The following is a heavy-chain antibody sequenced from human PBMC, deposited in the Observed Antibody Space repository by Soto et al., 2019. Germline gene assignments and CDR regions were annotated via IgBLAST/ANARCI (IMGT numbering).Heavy chain of an antibody. Sequence: GGSMKICCAASGFTFNSYAVHGFLQAPGKGLEGVAVIYYDGSHKYYADSVKGRFTISRDNSKNTLYLQMNSLRAEDMAVYYCAGDTQLVFVFDYWGQGTLVTVSS. CDR3: AGDTQLVFVFDY. J-gene: IGHJ4*02. D-gene: IGHD6-6*01. CDR2: IYYDGSHK. CDR1: GFTFNSYA. V-gene: IGHV3-30-3*01.